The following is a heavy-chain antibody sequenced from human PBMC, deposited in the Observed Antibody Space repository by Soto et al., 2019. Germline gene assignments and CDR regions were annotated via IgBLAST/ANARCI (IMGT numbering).Heavy chain of an antibody. V-gene: IGHV3-30*18. CDR3: AKDGRAWSQAHDY. D-gene: IGHD2-15*01. Sequence: QVQLVESGGGVVQPGRSLRLSCAASGFTFSSYGMHWVRQAPGKGLEWVAVISYDGSNKYYADSVKGRFTISRDNSKNTLYLQMNSLRAEDTAVYYCAKDGRAWSQAHDYWGQGTLVTVSS. J-gene: IGHJ4*02. CDR1: GFTFSSYG. CDR2: ISYDGSNK.